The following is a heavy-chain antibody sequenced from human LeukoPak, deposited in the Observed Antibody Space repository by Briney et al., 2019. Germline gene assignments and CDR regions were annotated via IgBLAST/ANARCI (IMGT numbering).Heavy chain of an antibody. Sequence: GGSLRLSCAASGFSFSSFAFHWVRLAPGKGLEGVAVISSDGGNIYYADSVTGRTLISRDNSKNTLYLLFYSLKPEDTAVYYCARDRGPTIAVPYYFDFWGQGTVVTVSS. J-gene: IGHJ4*02. CDR1: GFSFSSFA. CDR3: ARDRGPTIAVPYYFDF. D-gene: IGHD6-19*01. CDR2: ISSDGGNI. V-gene: IGHV3-30*04.